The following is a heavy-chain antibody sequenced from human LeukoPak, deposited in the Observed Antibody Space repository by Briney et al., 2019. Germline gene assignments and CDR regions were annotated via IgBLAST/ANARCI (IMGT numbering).Heavy chain of an antibody. D-gene: IGHD3/OR15-3a*01. Sequence: SETLSLTCAVSLGSISSSNWWSWVRQPPGKGLEWIGEIYHSGSTNYNPSLKSRVTISIDKSKNQFSLKLSSVTAADTAVYYCARGSWTLYYFDDWGQGTLVTVSS. CDR3: ARGSWTLYYFDD. CDR2: IYHSGST. CDR1: LGSISSSNW. J-gene: IGHJ4*02. V-gene: IGHV4-4*02.